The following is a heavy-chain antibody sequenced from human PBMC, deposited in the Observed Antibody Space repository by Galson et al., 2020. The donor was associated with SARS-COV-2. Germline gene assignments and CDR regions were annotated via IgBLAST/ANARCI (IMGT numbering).Heavy chain of an antibody. CDR3: ARMSAAMVTHDY. V-gene: IGHV2-70*11. CDR1: GFPLSTSAMC. CDR2: IDWDDDN. D-gene: IGHD5-18*01. Sequence: SGPKLVKPTQTLTLTCTFSGFPLSTSAMCVSWLRQTPGPALKWLGRIDWDDDNYHRPSLKTRLTISKDTSKNQVVLTMTNMDPVDTATYYCARMSAAMVTHDYWGQGTLVTVSS. J-gene: IGHJ4*02.